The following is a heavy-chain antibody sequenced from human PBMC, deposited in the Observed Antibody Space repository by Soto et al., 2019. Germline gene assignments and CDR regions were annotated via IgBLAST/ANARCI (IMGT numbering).Heavy chain of an antibody. CDR3: AGDQGEIVAAPIDTKGLSFRLDF. CDR1: GFTFSNYG. Sequence: QVKVVESGGGVVQPGRSLRLSCAASGFTFSNYGMHWVRQAPGKGLEWLAAIWYDGIKEQYADSLEGRLSTSRDNSKNTVYLQITSMRAEDPGVDYCAGDQGEIVAAPIDTKGLSFRLDFWGQGTLVTVSS. D-gene: IGHD5-12*01. V-gene: IGHV3-33*01. J-gene: IGHJ4*02. CDR2: IWYDGIKE.